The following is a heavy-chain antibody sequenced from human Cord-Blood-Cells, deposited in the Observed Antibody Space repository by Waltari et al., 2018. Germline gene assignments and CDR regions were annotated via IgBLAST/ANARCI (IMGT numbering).Heavy chain of an antibody. CDR1: GGSISSSNW. CDR3: ARVRQQLVHTNYYYGMDV. D-gene: IGHD6-13*01. J-gene: IGHJ6*02. Sequence: QVQLQESGPGLVKPSGTLSLTCAVSGGSISSSNWWRWVRQPPGKGLEWIGEIYHSGSTNYNPSLKSRVTISVDKSKNQFSLKLSSVTAADTAVYYCARVRQQLVHTNYYYGMDVWGQGTTVTVSS. CDR2: IYHSGST. V-gene: IGHV4-4*02.